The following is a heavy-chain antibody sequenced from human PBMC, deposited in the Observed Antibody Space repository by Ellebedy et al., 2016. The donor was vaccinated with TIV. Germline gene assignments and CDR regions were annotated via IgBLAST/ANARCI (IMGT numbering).Heavy chain of an antibody. J-gene: IGHJ3*02. Sequence: GESLKISXKGSGYSFTSYWIGWVRQMPGKGLEWMGIIYPGDSDTRYSPSFQGQVTISADKSISTAYLQWSSLKASDTAMYYCARPQRYDYYDSSGYYKEGHDAFDIWGQGTMVTVSS. CDR2: IYPGDSDT. CDR3: ARPQRYDYYDSSGYYKEGHDAFDI. D-gene: IGHD3-22*01. CDR1: GYSFTSYW. V-gene: IGHV5-51*01.